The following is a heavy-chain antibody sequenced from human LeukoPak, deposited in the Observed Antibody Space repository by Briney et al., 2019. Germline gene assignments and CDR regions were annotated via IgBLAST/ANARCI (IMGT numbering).Heavy chain of an antibody. D-gene: IGHD6-19*01. CDR3: ARGPRLSGWYERSWLDP. CDR1: GGSISSGGYS. J-gene: IGHJ5*02. V-gene: IGHV4-30-2*01. CDR2: IYHSGST. Sequence: PSQTLSLTCAVSGGSISSGGYSWSWIRQPPGKGLEWIGYIYHSGSTYYNPSLKSRVTISVDRSKNQFSLKLSSVTAADTAVYYCARGPRLSGWYERSWLDPWGQGTLVTVSS.